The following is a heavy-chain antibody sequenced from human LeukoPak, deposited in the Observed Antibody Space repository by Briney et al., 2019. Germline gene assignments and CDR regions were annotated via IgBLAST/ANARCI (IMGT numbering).Heavy chain of an antibody. D-gene: IGHD1-26*01. J-gene: IGHJ4*02. CDR2: IYYNGRT. V-gene: IGHV4-39*07. Sequence: PSETLSLTCTVSGGSISSSNYYWGWIRQPPGKGLECLGSIYYNGRTYYNPSLKSRATISVDTSKKQFSLKLSSVTAADSAGFYCARIEYSGPLDYWGQGTLVTVSS. CDR1: GGSISSSNYY. CDR3: ARIEYSGPLDY.